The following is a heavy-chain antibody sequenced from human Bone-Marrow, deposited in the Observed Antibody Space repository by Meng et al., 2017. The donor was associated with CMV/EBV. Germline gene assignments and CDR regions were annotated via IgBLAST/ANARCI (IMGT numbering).Heavy chain of an antibody. CDR2: MNANSGNT. CDR3: ARVRYHFWSGYYTARLFDD. CDR1: GYTFSSYD. J-gene: IGHJ5*02. V-gene: IGHV1-8*01. D-gene: IGHD3-3*01. Sequence: ASVKVSCKASGYTFSSYDINWVRQATGQGLEWMGWMNANSGNTGYAQKFQGRVTMTRNTSISTAYMELSSLRSEDTAVYYCARVRYHFWSGYYTARLFDDWGQGTLVTVSS.